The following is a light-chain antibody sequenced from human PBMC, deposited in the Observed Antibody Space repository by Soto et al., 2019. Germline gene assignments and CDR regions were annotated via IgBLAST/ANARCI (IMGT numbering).Light chain of an antibody. Sequence: SYELTQPPSVSVSPGQTASITCSGDKLGDKYACWYQQKPGQSPVLVIYQDYNRPSGIPERFSGSNSGNTATLTISGTQAMDEADYYCQAWDSSTGVVFGGGTKLTVL. CDR1: KLGDKY. V-gene: IGLV3-1*01. CDR2: QDY. J-gene: IGLJ2*01. CDR3: QAWDSSTGVV.